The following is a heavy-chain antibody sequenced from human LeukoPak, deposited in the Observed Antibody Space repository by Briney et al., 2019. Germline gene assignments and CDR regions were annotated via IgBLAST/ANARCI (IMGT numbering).Heavy chain of an antibody. V-gene: IGHV3-30-3*01. Sequence: GGSLRLSCAASGFTFSSYAMHWVRQAPGKGLEWVAVISYDGSNKYYADSVKGRFTISRDNSKNTLYLQMNSLRAEDTAVYYCARGAMVRGLHHDYWGQGTLVTVSS. D-gene: IGHD3-10*01. CDR2: ISYDGSNK. CDR1: GFTFSSYA. CDR3: ARGAMVRGLHHDY. J-gene: IGHJ4*02.